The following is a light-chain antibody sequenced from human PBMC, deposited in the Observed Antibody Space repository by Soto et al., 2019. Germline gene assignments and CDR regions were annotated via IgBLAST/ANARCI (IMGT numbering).Light chain of an antibody. J-gene: IGKJ4*01. CDR3: QQYNTSPLT. V-gene: IGKV1-5*03. CDR1: QSISTW. Sequence: DIQMTQSPSTLSASVGDRVTITCRASQSISTWLAWYQQKPGKAPKLLIYKASSLEGGVPSRFSGSGSGTELNITVSRLQPDEFATYYCQQYNTSPLTFGRGTTVEIK. CDR2: KAS.